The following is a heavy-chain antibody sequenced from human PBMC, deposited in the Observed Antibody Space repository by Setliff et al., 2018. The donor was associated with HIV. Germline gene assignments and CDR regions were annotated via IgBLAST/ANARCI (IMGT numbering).Heavy chain of an antibody. V-gene: IGHV1-69*05. D-gene: IGHD4-17*01. CDR3: ARAPRDGNNYGYQPYYFDY. CDR2: IIPIFGTT. Sequence: SVKVSCKASGGTFSSYAISWVRQAPGQGLEWMGGIIPIFGTTKYAQKFQGRVTITTDESTSTAYMELSSLRFEDTAVYYCARAPRDGNNYGYQPYYFDYWGQGTLVTVSS. J-gene: IGHJ4*02. CDR1: GGTFSSYA.